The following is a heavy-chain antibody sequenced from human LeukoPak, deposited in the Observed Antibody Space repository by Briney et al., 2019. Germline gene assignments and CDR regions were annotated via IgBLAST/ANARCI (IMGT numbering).Heavy chain of an antibody. D-gene: IGHD6-19*01. CDR3: AKDRAGYSSGWFDY. V-gene: IGHV3-9*01. J-gene: IGHJ4*02. CDR1: GFTFDDYA. CDR2: ISWNSGSI. Sequence: GGSLRLSRAASGFTFDDYAMHWVRQAPGKGLEWVSGISWNSGSIGYAGSVKGRFTISRDNAKNSPYLQMNSLRAEDTALYYCAKDRAGYSSGWFDYWGQGTLVTVSS.